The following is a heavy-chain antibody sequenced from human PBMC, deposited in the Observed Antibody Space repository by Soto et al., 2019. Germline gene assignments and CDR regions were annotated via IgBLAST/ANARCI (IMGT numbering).Heavy chain of an antibody. CDR2: IDPSDSYI. CDR3: ASDKSCGKSYPFDF. J-gene: IGHJ4*02. Sequence: GESLKISCKSSGYTFSGQWISRMSQVPGRGLQWMVNIDPSDSYINYNPAFRGHVTFSIDKSSSTAYLKWSTLKRLDTAIYYCASDKSCGKSYPFDFWGQVTLVTVSS. D-gene: IGHD6-25*01. CDR1: GYTFSGQW. V-gene: IGHV5-10-1*01.